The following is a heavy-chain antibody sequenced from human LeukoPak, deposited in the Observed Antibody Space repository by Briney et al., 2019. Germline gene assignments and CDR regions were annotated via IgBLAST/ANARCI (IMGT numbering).Heavy chain of an antibody. Sequence: PGGSLRLSCAASGFTVSSNYMSWVRQAPGKGLEWVSVIYSGGSTYYADSVKGRFTISRDNSKNTLYLQMNSLRAEDTAVYYCARGGGAVVGTDWYFDLWGRGTLVTVSS. CDR2: IYSGGST. CDR3: ARGGGAVVGTDWYFDL. D-gene: IGHD6-19*01. J-gene: IGHJ2*01. CDR1: GFTVSSNY. V-gene: IGHV3-53*01.